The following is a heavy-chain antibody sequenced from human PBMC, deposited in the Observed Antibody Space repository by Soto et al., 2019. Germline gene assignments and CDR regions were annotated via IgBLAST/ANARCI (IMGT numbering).Heavy chain of an antibody. CDR2: IRNQANSYTT. D-gene: IGHD1-26*01. J-gene: IGHJ6*02. CDR3: VREGGATEPYYYYGMDV. CDR1: GFTFSAHY. V-gene: IGHV3-72*01. Sequence: EVQLVDSGGDLVQPGGSLRLSCAASGFTFSAHYMDWVRQAPGKGLEWVGRIRNQANSYTTEYAASVKGRFTISRDDSKNSLYLQMNSLKTEDTAVYYCVREGGATEPYYYYGMDVWGQGTTVTVSS.